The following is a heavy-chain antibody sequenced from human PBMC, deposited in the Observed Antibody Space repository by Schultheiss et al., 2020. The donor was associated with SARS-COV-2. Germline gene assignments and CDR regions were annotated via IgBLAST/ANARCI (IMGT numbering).Heavy chain of an antibody. CDR3: ARHGMAYGHPHDY. CDR1: GYSFTSYW. CDR2: IYPEDSDT. D-gene: IGHD3-10*01. V-gene: IGHV5-51*01. Sequence: GESLKISCKGSGYSFTSYWIAWVRQMPGKGLEWMGIIYPEDSDTRYSPSFQGHVTISADKSISTAYLQWSSLKASDTAMYYCARHGMAYGHPHDYWGQGTLVTVSS. J-gene: IGHJ4*02.